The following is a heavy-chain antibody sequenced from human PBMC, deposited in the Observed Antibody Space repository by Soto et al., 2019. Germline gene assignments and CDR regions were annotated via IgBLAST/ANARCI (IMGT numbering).Heavy chain of an antibody. CDR1: GFSFSDYW. CDR3: ARDGGGSGWLY. D-gene: IGHD6-19*01. Sequence: GGSLRLSCAASGFSFSDYWMSWVRQAPGKGLEWVANINKDGGEKHYVDSVKGRFTISRDNAKNSLYLQVNSLRAEDTAVYYCARDGGGSGWLYWGLGTLVTVS. CDR2: INKDGGEK. V-gene: IGHV3-7*03. J-gene: IGHJ4*02.